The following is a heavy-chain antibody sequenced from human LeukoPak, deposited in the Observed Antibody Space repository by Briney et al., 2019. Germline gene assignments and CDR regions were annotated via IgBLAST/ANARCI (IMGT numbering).Heavy chain of an antibody. D-gene: IGHD5-24*01. CDR2: INHSGST. CDR3: ARAQMATIDY. CDR1: GGSFSGYY. Sequence: SETLSLTCAVYGGSFSGYYWSWIRQPPGKGLEWIGEINHSGSTNYNPSLKSRVTISVDRSKNQFSLKLSSVTAADTAVYYCARAQMATIDYWGQGTLVTVSS. V-gene: IGHV4-34*01. J-gene: IGHJ4*02.